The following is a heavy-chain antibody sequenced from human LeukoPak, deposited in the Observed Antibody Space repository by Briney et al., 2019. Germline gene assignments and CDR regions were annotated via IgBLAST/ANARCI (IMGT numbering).Heavy chain of an antibody. J-gene: IGHJ5*02. CDR2: IYYSGST. V-gene: IGHV4-59*01. CDR1: GGSISSYY. Sequence: SETLSLTCTVSGGSISSYYWSWIRQPPGKGLEWIGYIYYSGSTNYNPSLKSRVTISVDTSKNQFSLKLSSVTAADTAVYYCARVIKVGATSLGLDPWGQGTLVTVSS. D-gene: IGHD1-26*01. CDR3: ARVIKVGATSLGLDP.